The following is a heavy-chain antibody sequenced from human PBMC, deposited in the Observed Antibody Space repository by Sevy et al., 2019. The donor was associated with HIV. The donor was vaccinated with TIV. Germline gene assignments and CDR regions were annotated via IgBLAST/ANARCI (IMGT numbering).Heavy chain of an antibody. J-gene: IGHJ6*03. D-gene: IGHD5-12*01. CDR2: IGWNSDLI. CDR1: GFTLDDYA. Sequence: GGSLRLSCAASGFTLDDYAMHWVRQAPGKGLEWVSGIGWNSDLIAYADSVMGRFTISRDNAKNSLYMQMNSRRAEDNAFYYCVKDMDPRYVYYYMDVWGKGTTVTVSS. V-gene: IGHV3-9*01. CDR3: VKDMDPRYVYYYMDV.